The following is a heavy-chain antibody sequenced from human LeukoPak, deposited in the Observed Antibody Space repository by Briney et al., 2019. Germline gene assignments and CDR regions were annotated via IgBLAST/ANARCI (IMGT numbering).Heavy chain of an antibody. CDR3: AREAWVYYDSSGLGNAFDI. J-gene: IGHJ3*02. D-gene: IGHD3-22*01. Sequence: PGGSLRLSCAASGFTFSSYAMSWVRQAPGKGLEWVSGISGSGGSTYYADSVKGRFTISRDNSKNTLYLQMNSLRAEDTAVYYCAREAWVYYDSSGLGNAFDIWGQGTMVTVSS. CDR2: ISGSGGST. V-gene: IGHV3-23*01. CDR1: GFTFSSYA.